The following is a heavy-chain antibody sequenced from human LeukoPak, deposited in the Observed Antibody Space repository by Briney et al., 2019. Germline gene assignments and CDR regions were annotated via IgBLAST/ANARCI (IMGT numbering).Heavy chain of an antibody. CDR3: ARTTTVTPWFDP. Sequence: PGGSLRLSCAASGFTFSSYSMNWVRQAPGKGLEWVSSISSSSSYIYYADSVKGRFTISRDNAKSSLYLQMNSLRAEDTAVYYCARTTTVTPWFDPWGQGTLVTVSS. J-gene: IGHJ5*02. V-gene: IGHV3-21*01. CDR1: GFTFSSYS. CDR2: ISSSSSYI. D-gene: IGHD4-17*01.